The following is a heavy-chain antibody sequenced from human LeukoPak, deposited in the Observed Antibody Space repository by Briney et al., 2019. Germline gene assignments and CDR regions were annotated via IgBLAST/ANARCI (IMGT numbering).Heavy chain of an antibody. D-gene: IGHD5-24*01. CDR1: GFTFSSYS. J-gene: IGHJ3*02. CDR3: VKSAGKDGYRDVFDI. Sequence: PGGSLRLSCAASGFTFSSYSMNWARQAPGKGLEWVSSISSSSSYIYYADSVKGRFTISRDIFKNTLYLQMNSLRAEDTAVYHCVKSAGKDGYRDVFDIWGQGTVVTVSS. V-gene: IGHV3-21*04. CDR2: ISSSSSYI.